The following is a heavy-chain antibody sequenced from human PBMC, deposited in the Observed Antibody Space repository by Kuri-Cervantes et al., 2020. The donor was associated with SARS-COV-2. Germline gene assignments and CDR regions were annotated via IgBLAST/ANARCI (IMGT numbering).Heavy chain of an antibody. J-gene: IGHJ3*02. CDR1: GGTFSGYA. V-gene: IGHV1-69*13. Sequence: SVKVSCKASGGTFSGYAISWVRQAPGQGLEWMGGIIPIFGTANYAQKFQGRVTITADESTSTAYMELSSLRSEDTAVYYCARGYSSGLRPYDAFDIWGQGTMVTVSS. CDR2: IIPIFGTA. CDR3: ARGYSSGLRPYDAFDI. D-gene: IGHD6-19*01.